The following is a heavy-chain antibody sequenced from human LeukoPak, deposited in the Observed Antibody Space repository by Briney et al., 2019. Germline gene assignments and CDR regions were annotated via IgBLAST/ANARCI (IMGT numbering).Heavy chain of an antibody. V-gene: IGHV3-21*01. J-gene: IGHJ4*02. CDR2: ISSSSSYI. D-gene: IGHD6-19*01. CDR3: ARVRLAVALDY. Sequence: GGSLRLSCAASGFTFSSYSMNWVRQAPGKGLEWVSSISSSSSYIYYADSVKSRFTISRDNAKNSLYLQMNSLRAEDTAVYYCARVRLAVALDYWGQGTLVTVSS. CDR1: GFTFSSYS.